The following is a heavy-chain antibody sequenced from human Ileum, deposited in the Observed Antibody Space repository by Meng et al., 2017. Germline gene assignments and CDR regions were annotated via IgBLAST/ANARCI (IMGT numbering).Heavy chain of an antibody. CDR3: ARDHGSLNWFDP. J-gene: IGHJ5*02. CDR2: VSPTSGSL. D-gene: IGHD6-25*01. CDR1: GFPFRDYY. V-gene: IGHV3-11*04. Sequence: QVELCVLGGGLGKAGGSLRLSWPAPGFPFRDYYMTWIRQPPGQGLEWLASVSPTSGSLYFADSVKGRFSISRDNAKNSVSLQMTRLRVEDTAVYYCARDHGSLNWFDPWGQGTLVTVSS.